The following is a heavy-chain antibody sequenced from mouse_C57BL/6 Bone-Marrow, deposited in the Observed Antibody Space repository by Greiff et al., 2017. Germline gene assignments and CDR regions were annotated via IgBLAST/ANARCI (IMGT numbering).Heavy chain of an antibody. CDR1: GYTFTSYW. Sequence: QVQLQQPGAELVKPGASVKVSCKASGYTFTSYWMHWVKQRPGQGLEWIGRIHPSDSDTNYNQKFKGKATLTVVKSSSTAYMQLSSLTSEDSAVYYCAIHEWYDVFAYWGQGTLVTVSA. CDR2: IHPSDSDT. J-gene: IGHJ3*01. CDR3: AIHEWYDVFAY. V-gene: IGHV1-74*01. D-gene: IGHD2-14*01.